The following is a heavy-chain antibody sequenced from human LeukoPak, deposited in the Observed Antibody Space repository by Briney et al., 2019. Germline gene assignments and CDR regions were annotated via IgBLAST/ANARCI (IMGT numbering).Heavy chain of an antibody. J-gene: IGHJ4*02. CDR2: ISSGGTTI. CDR3: AGGNSHPTVDY. D-gene: IGHD4-23*01. V-gene: IGHV3-48*03. Sequence: GGSLRLSCAASGFTFSNYEMNWVRQAPGKGLEWVSYISSGGTTIYYADSVKGRFTISRDNAKNSLYLQMNSLKVEDTALYYCAGGNSHPTVDYWGQGTLVTVTS. CDR1: GFTFSNYE.